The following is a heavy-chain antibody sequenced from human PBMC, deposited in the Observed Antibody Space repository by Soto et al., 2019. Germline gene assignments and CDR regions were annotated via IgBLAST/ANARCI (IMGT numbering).Heavy chain of an antibody. J-gene: IGHJ5*02. V-gene: IGHV1-8*01. CDR1: GYRLTNND. D-gene: IGHD3-10*01. CDR2: MNPGSGDT. Sequence: ASVKVSCKASGYRLTNNDVTWVRQATGQGLEWMGWMNPGSGDTGYAQKFQGRVTMTRDISIATAYMELSSLRSDDTAIYYCARMATLGSLNWFDPWGQGTLVTVSS. CDR3: ARMATLGSLNWFDP.